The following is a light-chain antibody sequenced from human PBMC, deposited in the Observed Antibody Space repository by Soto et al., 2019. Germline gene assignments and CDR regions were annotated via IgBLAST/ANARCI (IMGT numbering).Light chain of an antibody. Sequence: DIQMTQSASSLSASVGDRVTITCQASQVISNYLNWYQQKPGKAPKLLIYDISTLEIGVPSRFSGSGSGTDFTFTITGLQPEDIATYYCQQYENHPYTFGQGTKLEI. J-gene: IGKJ2*01. CDR2: DIS. CDR3: QQYENHPYT. CDR1: QVISNY. V-gene: IGKV1-33*01.